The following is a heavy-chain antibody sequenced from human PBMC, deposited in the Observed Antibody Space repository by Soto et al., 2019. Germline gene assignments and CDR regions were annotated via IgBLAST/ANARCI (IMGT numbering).Heavy chain of an antibody. J-gene: IGHJ3*02. CDR2: IWYDGSNK. Sequence: QVQLVESGGGVVQPGRSLRLSCAASGFTFSSYGMHWVRQAPGKGLEWVAVIWYDGSNKYYADSVKGRFTISRDSSKNTLYLQMTSLRAEDTAVYYCASLYCSGGSCYRLGDAFDIWGQGTMVTVSS. CDR1: GFTFSSYG. CDR3: ASLYCSGGSCYRLGDAFDI. D-gene: IGHD2-15*01. V-gene: IGHV3-33*01.